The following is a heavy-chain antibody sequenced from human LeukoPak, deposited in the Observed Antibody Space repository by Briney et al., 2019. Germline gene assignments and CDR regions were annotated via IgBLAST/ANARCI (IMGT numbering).Heavy chain of an antibody. V-gene: IGHV3-23*01. CDR3: ANPGGVVVIRLFTFDI. Sequence: PGGSLRLSCAASGFTFSSYAMSWVRQAPGKGLEWVSAISGSGGSTYYAASVKGRFTISKDNSKNTLYLQMNSLRAEDTAVYYCANPGGVVVIRLFTFDIWGQGTMVTVSS. CDR1: GFTFSSYA. D-gene: IGHD3-22*01. CDR2: ISGSGGST. J-gene: IGHJ3*02.